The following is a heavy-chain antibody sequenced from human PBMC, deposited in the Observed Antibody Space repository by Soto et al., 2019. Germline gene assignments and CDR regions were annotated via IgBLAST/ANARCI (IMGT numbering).Heavy chain of an antibody. CDR3: ARREAPFTIFGVVTTYYMDV. J-gene: IGHJ6*03. D-gene: IGHD3-3*01. CDR2: MSGSGGST. CDR1: GFTFSSYA. Sequence: PGGSLRLSCAASGFTFSSYAMSWVRQAPGKGLEWVSAMSGSGGSTYYADSVRGRFTISRDNSKNTLYLQMNSLRAEDTAVYYCARREAPFTIFGVVTTYYMDVWGKGTTVTVSS. V-gene: IGHV3-23*01.